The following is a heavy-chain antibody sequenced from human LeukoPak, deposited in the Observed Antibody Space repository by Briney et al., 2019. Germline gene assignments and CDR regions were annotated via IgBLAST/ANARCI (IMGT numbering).Heavy chain of an antibody. CDR1: GFRFSSYE. J-gene: IGHJ4*02. D-gene: IGHD3-10*01. Sequence: GGSLRLSRAASGFRFSSYEMNWVRQARGKGLEWVSHISGSASTTYYADSVKGRFTISRDNAKNSLYLQMNSLRAEDTAIYYCARDASYHYGSGSYDDYWGQGTLVTDSS. V-gene: IGHV3-48*03. CDR3: ARDASYHYGSGSYDDY. CDR2: ISGSASTT.